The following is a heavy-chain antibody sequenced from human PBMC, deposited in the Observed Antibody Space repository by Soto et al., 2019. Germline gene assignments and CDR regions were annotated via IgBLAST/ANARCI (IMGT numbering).Heavy chain of an antibody. CDR2: ISPIYDAA. CDR3: ARYWTAGTFYGAFDV. Sequence: QVQLVQSGAEVKKPGSSVKVSCGASGGTFSNYVISWLRQAPGPGPEWMGGISPIYDAANYARKFQGRVTMTADKSTSTAYLELIGLKSEDSAIYYCARYWTAGTFYGAFDVWGQGTMVIVSP. D-gene: IGHD2-8*02. J-gene: IGHJ3*01. CDR1: GGTFSNYV. V-gene: IGHV1-69*06.